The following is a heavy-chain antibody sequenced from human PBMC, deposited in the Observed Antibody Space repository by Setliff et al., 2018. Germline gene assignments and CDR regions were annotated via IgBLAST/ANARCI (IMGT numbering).Heavy chain of an antibody. CDR1: GYSLGNAYY. V-gene: IGHV3-11*03. D-gene: IGHD6-19*01. Sequence: KTSETLSLTCTVSGYSLGNAYYWGWIRQPPGKGLEWFSSISSSSSYIYYADSVKGRFTISRDNAKNSLYLQMNSLRAEDTAVYYCARPFSYSSGWYVYGYWGQGTLVTVSS. CDR3: ARPFSYSSGWYVYGY. J-gene: IGHJ4*02. CDR2: ISSSSSYI.